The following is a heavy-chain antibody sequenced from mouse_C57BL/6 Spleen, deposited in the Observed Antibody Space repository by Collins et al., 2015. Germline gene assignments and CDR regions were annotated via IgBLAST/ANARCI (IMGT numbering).Heavy chain of an antibody. CDR1: GYAFSSSW. CDR2: IYPGDGDT. CDR3: ARGYSEGY. V-gene: IGHV1-82*01. D-gene: IGHD2-14*01. Sequence: QVQLQQSGPELVKPGASVKISCKASGYAFSSSWMNWVKQRPGKGLEWIGRIYPGDGDTNYNGKFKGKATLTADKSPSTAYMQLSSLTSEDSAVYFCARGYSEGYWGQGTTLTVSS. J-gene: IGHJ2*01.